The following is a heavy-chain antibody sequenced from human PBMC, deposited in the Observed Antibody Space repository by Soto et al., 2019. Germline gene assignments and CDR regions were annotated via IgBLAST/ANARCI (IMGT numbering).Heavy chain of an antibody. CDR2: ISSSSSTI. J-gene: IGHJ5*02. Sequence: GGSLRLSCAASGFTFSSYSMNWVRQAPGKGLEWVSYISSSSSTIYYADSVKGRFTISRDNAKNSLYLQMNSLRDEDTAVYYCARPGAYCGGDGYSGDPWGQGTLVTVSS. V-gene: IGHV3-48*02. CDR3: ARPGAYCGGDGYSGDP. D-gene: IGHD2-21*02. CDR1: GFTFSSYS.